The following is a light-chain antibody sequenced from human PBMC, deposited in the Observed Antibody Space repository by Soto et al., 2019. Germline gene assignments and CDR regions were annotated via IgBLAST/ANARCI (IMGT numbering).Light chain of an antibody. CDR1: RRDGGGYNY. Sequence: QSVLTQPASVSGSPGQSITISCTGTRRDGGGYNYVSWYQQYPGKSPKLLIYEVTHWPSGVSNRFSGSKSGNTASLTISGLQAEDEADYYCSSYTISNTLPFGFGTGTKVTVL. V-gene: IGLV2-14*01. J-gene: IGLJ1*01. CDR2: EVT. CDR3: SSYTISNTLPFG.